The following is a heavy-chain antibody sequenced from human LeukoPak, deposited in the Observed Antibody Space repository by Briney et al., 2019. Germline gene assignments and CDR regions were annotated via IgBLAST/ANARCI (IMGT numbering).Heavy chain of an antibody. J-gene: IGHJ4*02. D-gene: IGHD3-9*01. CDR2: MDPDGRTI. CDR3: ARGPHHVLRYFDWLPLDY. Sequence: GGSLRLSCAASGFTFSSYWMHWVRQAPGKGLEWVSRMDPDGRTIDYADSVKGRFTISRDNAKDTLYLQMSSLRAEDTAVYYCARGPHHVLRYFDWLPLDYWGQGTLVTVSS. V-gene: IGHV3-74*01. CDR1: GFTFSSYW.